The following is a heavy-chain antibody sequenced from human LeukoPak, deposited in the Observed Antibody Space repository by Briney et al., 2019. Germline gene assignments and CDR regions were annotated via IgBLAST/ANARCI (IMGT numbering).Heavy chain of an antibody. CDR1: GYTFTSYY. Sequence: GASVTVSFKASGYTFTSYYMHWVRQAPGQGLEWMGIINPSGGSTSYAQKFQGRVAMTRDMSTSTVYMELSSLRSEDTAVYYCARGGVEYSSSWEDAVWFDLWGQGTLVTVSS. CDR2: INPSGGST. D-gene: IGHD6-6*01. V-gene: IGHV1-46*01. J-gene: IGHJ5*02. CDR3: ARGGVEYSSSWEDAVWFDL.